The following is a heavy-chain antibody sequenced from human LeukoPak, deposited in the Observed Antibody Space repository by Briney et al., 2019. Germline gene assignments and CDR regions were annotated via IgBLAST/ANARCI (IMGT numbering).Heavy chain of an antibody. D-gene: IGHD1-26*01. Sequence: SETLSLTCAVYGGSFSGYYWSWIRQPPGKGLEWIGEINHSGSTNYNPSLKSRVTISVDTSKNQFSLKLSSVTAADTAVYYCARLGGSYINAFDIWGQGTMVTVSS. CDR2: INHSGST. V-gene: IGHV4-34*01. J-gene: IGHJ3*02. CDR1: GGSFSGYY. CDR3: ARLGGSYINAFDI.